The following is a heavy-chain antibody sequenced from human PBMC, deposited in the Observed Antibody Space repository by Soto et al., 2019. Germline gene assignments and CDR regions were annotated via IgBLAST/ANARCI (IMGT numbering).Heavy chain of an antibody. V-gene: IGHV2-5*01. J-gene: IGHJ4*02. CDR3: AHSGMSHSRVALYFDY. CDR1: GFSLSTSGVG. D-gene: IGHD1-20*01. Sequence: SGPTLVNPTQTLTLTCTFSGFSLSTSGVGVGWIRQPPGKALEWLALIYWNDDKRYSPSLKSRLTITKDTSKNQVVLTMTNMDPVDTATYYCAHSGMSHSRVALYFDYWAQGTLVTVSS. CDR2: IYWNDDK.